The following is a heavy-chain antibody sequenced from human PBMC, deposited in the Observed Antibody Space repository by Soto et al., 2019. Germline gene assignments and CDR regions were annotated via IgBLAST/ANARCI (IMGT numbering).Heavy chain of an antibody. V-gene: IGHV1-2*04. CDR3: ARDRSGSYPPDDAFDI. Sequence: QVQLVQSGAEVKKPGASVKVSCKASGYTFTGYYMHWVRQAPGQGLEWMGWINPNSGGTNYAQEVQGWVTMTRDTSISTAYMELSRLRSDDTAVYYCARDRSGSYPPDDAFDIWGQGTMVTVSS. D-gene: IGHD1-26*01. J-gene: IGHJ3*02. CDR2: INPNSGGT. CDR1: GYTFTGYY.